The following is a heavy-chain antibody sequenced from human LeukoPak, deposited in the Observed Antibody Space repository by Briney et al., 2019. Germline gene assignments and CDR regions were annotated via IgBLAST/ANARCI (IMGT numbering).Heavy chain of an antibody. V-gene: IGHV3-11*06. CDR1: GFTFSDYY. J-gene: IGHJ4*02. Sequence: GGSLRLSCAASGFTFSDYYMSWIRQAPGKGLEWVSYISGSGGYRNYADSVKGRFTISRDDAKNSLYLQMNSLRAEDTAVYYCAREAAGEVYWGQGTLVTVSS. CDR3: AREAAGEVY. CDR2: ISGSGGYR.